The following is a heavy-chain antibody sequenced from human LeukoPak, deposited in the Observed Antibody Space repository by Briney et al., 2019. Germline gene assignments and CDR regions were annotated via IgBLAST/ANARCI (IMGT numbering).Heavy chain of an antibody. CDR2: VSWNSNEI. CDR1: GFDFADQA. D-gene: IGHD3-10*01. J-gene: IGHJ4*02. CDR3: ARDEPGYGEFLLY. V-gene: IGHV3-9*01. Sequence: GGSLRLSCVASGFDFADQAMHWVRQAPGKGLEWVSGVSWNSNEIIYADSVRGRFTISRDNTKNSLYLQVNNLRAEDTAVYYCARDEPGYGEFLLYWGQGTLVTVSS.